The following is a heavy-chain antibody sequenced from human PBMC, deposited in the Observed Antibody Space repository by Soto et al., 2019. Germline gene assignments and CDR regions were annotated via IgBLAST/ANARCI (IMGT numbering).Heavy chain of an antibody. J-gene: IGHJ4*02. D-gene: IGHD2-2*01. CDR3: AKDRYCSSTSCHQAFDY. CDR1: GFTFSSYA. V-gene: IGHV3-23*01. CDR2: ISGSGGTT. Sequence: GGSLRLSCVASGFTFSSYAMSWVRQAPGKGLEWVSGISGSGGTTKYADSVKGRFTISRDSSKNTLYLQMNSLRAEDTAVFYCAKDRYCSSTSCHQAFDYWGQGTLVTVSS.